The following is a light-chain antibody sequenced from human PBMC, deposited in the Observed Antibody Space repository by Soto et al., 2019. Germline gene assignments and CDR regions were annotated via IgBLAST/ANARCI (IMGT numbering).Light chain of an antibody. J-gene: IGKJ4*01. V-gene: IGKV1-9*01. Sequence: DIQLTQSPSFLSASVGDRVTITCRASQGIRSYLAWYQQKPGKAPNLLIYAASTLQSGVPSRFNGTGSGTEFTLTISSLQPEDFATYYCQQFNSHPPAFGGGTKVEI. CDR2: AAS. CDR1: QGIRSY. CDR3: QQFNSHPPA.